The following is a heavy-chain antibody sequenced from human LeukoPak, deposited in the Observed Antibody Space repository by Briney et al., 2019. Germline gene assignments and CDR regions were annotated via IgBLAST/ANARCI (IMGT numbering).Heavy chain of an antibody. V-gene: IGHV4-34*01. CDR1: GGSFNTYY. CDR3: ARDVHYYDSSGLNWFDP. J-gene: IGHJ5*02. D-gene: IGHD3-22*01. Sequence: SETLSLTCAVYGGSFNTYYWSWIRQPPGKGLEWVGEINHSGGTIYNPSLKSRVTISVDTSKNQFSLKLSSVTAADTAVYYCARDVHYYDSSGLNWFDPWGQGTLVTVSS. CDR2: INHSGGT.